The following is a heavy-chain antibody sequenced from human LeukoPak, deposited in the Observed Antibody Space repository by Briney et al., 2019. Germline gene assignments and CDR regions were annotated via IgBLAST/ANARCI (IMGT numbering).Heavy chain of an antibody. V-gene: IGHV4-39*01. J-gene: IGHJ4*02. D-gene: IGHD6-13*01. Sequence: SDTLSLTCYVCGGSFIRGIYYWRGVRQPPGKRLEWSASIYYRGSTYYNQSLKSRVTISVDTSKKQFSLKVPSVTAADTAVYYCARLLPIAAAGGHYFDYWGQGTLVTVSS. CDR3: ARLLPIAAAGGHYFDY. CDR2: IYYRGST. CDR1: GGSFIRGIYY.